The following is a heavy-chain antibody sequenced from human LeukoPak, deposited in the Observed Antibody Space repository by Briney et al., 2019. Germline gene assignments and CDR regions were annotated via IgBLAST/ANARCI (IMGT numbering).Heavy chain of an antibody. CDR1: GGSISSGSYY. D-gene: IGHD2-2*01. CDR2: IYTSGST. CDR3: AREQVVRAAMGYYYYMDV. V-gene: IGHV4-61*02. Sequence: SETLSLTCTVSGGSISSGSYYWSWIRQPAGKGLEWIGRIYTSGSTNYNPSLKSRVTISVDTSKNQFSLKLSSVTAADTAVYYCAREQVVRAAMGYYYYMDVWGKGTTVTVSS. J-gene: IGHJ6*03.